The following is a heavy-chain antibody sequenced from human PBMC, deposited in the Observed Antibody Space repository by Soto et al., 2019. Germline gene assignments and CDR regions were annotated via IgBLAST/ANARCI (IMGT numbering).Heavy chain of an antibody. D-gene: IGHD2-21*02. CDR2: IYCDDDK. V-gene: IGHV2-5*02. CDR3: AHRLCDNNCYWDVGFFDY. J-gene: IGHJ4*02. Sequence: QITLKESGPTLVKPTQTLTLTCTFSGFSLSTTGVGVGWIRQPPGKALECLALIYCDDDKRYSPSLKSRLTINEDTSRTQVVLTMSNMDPLDTATYYGAHRLCDNNCYWDVGFFDYWGQGALVTVSS. CDR1: GFSLSTTGVG.